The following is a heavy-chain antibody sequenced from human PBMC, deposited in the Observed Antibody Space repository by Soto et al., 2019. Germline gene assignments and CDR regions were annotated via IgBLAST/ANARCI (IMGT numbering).Heavy chain of an antibody. J-gene: IGHJ4*02. CDR2: IYHSGST. D-gene: IGHD6-19*01. Sequence: SETLSLTCAVSGGCISSGGYSWSWIRQPPGKGLEWIGYIYHSGSTYYNPSLKSRVTISVDRSKNQFSLKLSSVTAADTAVYYCARDSSGSGWYYFDYWGQGTLVPVSS. V-gene: IGHV4-30-2*01. CDR1: GGCISSGGYS. CDR3: ARDSSGSGWYYFDY.